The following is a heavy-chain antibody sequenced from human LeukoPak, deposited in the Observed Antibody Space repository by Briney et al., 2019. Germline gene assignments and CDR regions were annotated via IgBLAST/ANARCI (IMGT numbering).Heavy chain of an antibody. J-gene: IGHJ4*02. CDR3: ARLVGYCSGGSCYEY. Sequence: ASVKVSCKASGYTFTSYVISWVRQAPGQGLEWMAWISPYNGNTNYAHKLQGRVTMTTDTSTSTAYMELSRLTSDDTAVYYCARLVGYCSGGSCYEYWGQGTLATVSS. D-gene: IGHD2-15*01. V-gene: IGHV1-18*01. CDR1: GYTFTSYV. CDR2: ISPYNGNT.